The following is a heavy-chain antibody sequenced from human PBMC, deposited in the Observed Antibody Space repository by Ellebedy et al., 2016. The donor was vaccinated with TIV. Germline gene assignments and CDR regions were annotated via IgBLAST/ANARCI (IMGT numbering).Heavy chain of an antibody. CDR1: GFTFSNCG. Sequence: PGGSLRLSCTASGFTFSNCGMHWVRQAPGKGLEWVAVISYDGSTEHYADSVKGRFTISRDNSKNTLYLQMNSLRPEDTAIYYCAKVNTTMVTVFRYIENWGQGTLVTVSS. V-gene: IGHV3-30*18. CDR2: ISYDGSTE. J-gene: IGHJ4*02. D-gene: IGHD5-18*01. CDR3: AKVNTTMVTVFRYIEN.